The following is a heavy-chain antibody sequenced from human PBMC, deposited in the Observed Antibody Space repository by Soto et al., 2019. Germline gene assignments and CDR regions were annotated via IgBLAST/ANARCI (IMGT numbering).Heavy chain of an antibody. J-gene: IGHJ6*02. Sequence: GGSLRLSCAASGFTFSSYGMHWVRQAPGKGLEWVAVIWYDGSNKYYADSVKGRFTISRDNSKNTLYLQMNSLRAEDTAVYYCARDIDVYSRRRYGMDVWGQGTTVTVSS. CDR2: IWYDGSNK. V-gene: IGHV3-33*01. D-gene: IGHD5-18*01. CDR3: ARDIDVYSRRRYGMDV. CDR1: GFTFSSYG.